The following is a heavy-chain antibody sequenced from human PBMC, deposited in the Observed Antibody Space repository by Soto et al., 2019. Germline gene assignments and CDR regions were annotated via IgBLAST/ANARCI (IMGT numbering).Heavy chain of an antibody. CDR1: GFTFRNHG. D-gene: IGHD3-16*01. V-gene: IGHV3-23*01. J-gene: IGHJ4*02. CDR3: ARAGQRYYFDF. CDR2: ISDSGGST. Sequence: HPGGSLRLSCTASGFTFRNHGMSWVRQAPGKGPEWLAIISDSGGSTYYANSVKGRLSISRDNSKNTLFLQMNSLRAEDTAIYYCARAGQRYYFDFWGQGTLVTVSP.